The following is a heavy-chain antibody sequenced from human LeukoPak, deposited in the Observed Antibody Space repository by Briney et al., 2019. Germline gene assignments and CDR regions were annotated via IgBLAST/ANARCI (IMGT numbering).Heavy chain of an antibody. CDR3: ARSYYDILTGYYALGY. V-gene: IGHV1-2*02. Sequence: ASVKVSCKASGYTFTGYYMHWVRQAPGQGLEWMGWINPNSGGTNYAQKFQGRVTMTRDTSINTAYMELSRLRSDDTAVYYCARSYYDILTGYYALGYWGQGTLVTVSS. CDR1: GYTFTGYY. D-gene: IGHD3-9*01. CDR2: INPNSGGT. J-gene: IGHJ4*02.